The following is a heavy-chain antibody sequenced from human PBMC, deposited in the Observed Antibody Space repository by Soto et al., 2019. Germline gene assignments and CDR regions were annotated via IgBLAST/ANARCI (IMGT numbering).Heavy chain of an antibody. J-gene: IGHJ6*03. CDR2: IKQDGSEK. CDR3: ARYYTPSITIFGVVIPDDYYYYYMDV. Sequence: EVQLVESGGGLVQPGGSLRLSCAASGFTFSSYWMSWVRQAPGKGLEWVANIKQDGSEKYYVDSVKGRFTISRDNAKNSLYLQMNSLRAEDTAVYYCARYYTPSITIFGVVIPDDYYYYYMDVWGKGTTVTVSS. D-gene: IGHD3-3*01. CDR1: GFTFSSYW. V-gene: IGHV3-7*01.